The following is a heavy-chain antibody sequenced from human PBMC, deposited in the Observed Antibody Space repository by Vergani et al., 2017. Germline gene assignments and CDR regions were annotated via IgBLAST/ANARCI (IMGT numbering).Heavy chain of an antibody. CDR3: ARDLDDILTGYSNGFDP. CDR2: INAGNGNT. CDR1: GYTFTSYA. V-gene: IGHV1-3*01. Sequence: QVQLVQSGAEVKKPGASVKVSCKASGYTFTSYAMHWVRQAPGQRLEWMGWINAGNGNTKYSQKFQGRVTITRDTSAGTAYMELSSLRSEDTAVYYCARDLDDILTGYSNGFDPWGQGTLVTVSS. J-gene: IGHJ5*02. D-gene: IGHD3-9*01.